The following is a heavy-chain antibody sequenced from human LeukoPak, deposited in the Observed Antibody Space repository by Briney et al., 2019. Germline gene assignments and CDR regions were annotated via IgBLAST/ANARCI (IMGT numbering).Heavy chain of an antibody. CDR1: GGTFSSYA. CDR3: ARTIQHIVVVSAIGRYDAFDI. D-gene: IGHD2-21*02. V-gene: IGHV1-69*06. CDR2: IIPIFGTA. J-gene: IGHJ3*02. Sequence: ASVKVSCKASGGTFSSYAISWVRQAPGQGLEWMGGIIPIFGTANYAQKFQGRVTITADKSTSTAYMELSSLRSEDTAVYYCARTIQHIVVVSAIGRYDAFDIWGQGTMVTVSS.